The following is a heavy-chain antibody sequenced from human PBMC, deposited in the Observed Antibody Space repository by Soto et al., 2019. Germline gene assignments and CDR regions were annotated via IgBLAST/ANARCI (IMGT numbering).Heavy chain of an antibody. V-gene: IGHV4-30-4*01. D-gene: IGHD1-26*01. CDR1: GGSISSGAYY. CDR3: ARDLVSLGSYFDY. Sequence: SETLSLTCTVSGGSISSGAYYWSWIRQPPGKGLEWIGYIYYSESTYYNPSLKSRITISVDTSKNQFSLNLSSVTAADTAVYYCARDLVSLGSYFDYWGQGTLVTVSS. CDR2: IYYSEST. J-gene: IGHJ4*02.